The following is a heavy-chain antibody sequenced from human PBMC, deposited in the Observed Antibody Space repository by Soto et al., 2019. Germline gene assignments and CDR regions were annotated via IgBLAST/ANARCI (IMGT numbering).Heavy chain of an antibody. CDR3: TRALGGESDAGGCFDH. CDR2: SRNKANSYST. D-gene: IGHD1-26*01. V-gene: IGHV3-72*01. J-gene: IGHJ4*02. Sequence: EVQLVESGGGLVQPGGSLRLSCATSGFTFRDHYLDWVRQVPGKGLEWLGRSRNKANSYSTEYAASLKGRFSISRDDSKTSVYLQMNSLGPEDTAVYYCTRALGGESDAGGCFDHWGRGTRVTVSS. CDR1: GFTFRDHY.